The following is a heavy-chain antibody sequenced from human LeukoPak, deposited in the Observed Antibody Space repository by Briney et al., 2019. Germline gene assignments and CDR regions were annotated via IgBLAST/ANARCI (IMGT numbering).Heavy chain of an antibody. Sequence: GGSLRLSGAASGFTFSSYSMSWVRQAPGKGLEWVSSISSSSNYIYYADSLKGRFTISRDNAKNSLYLQMNSLRAEDTAVYYCARDQGGTIGLYHYYYMDVWGKGTTVTVSS. CDR1: GFTFSSYS. J-gene: IGHJ6*03. D-gene: IGHD1-7*01. CDR3: ARDQGGTIGLYHYYYMDV. CDR2: ISSSSNYI. V-gene: IGHV3-21*01.